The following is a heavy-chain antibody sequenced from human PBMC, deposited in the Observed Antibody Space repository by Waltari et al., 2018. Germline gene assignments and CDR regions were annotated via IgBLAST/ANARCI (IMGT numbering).Heavy chain of an antibody. Sequence: QVQLQESGPGLVQPSETLSLTCTVSGGSVSSGSYYWRWTRQPPGKGLEWIGYIYDSGSTNYNPSLKCRVTISVDTSKNQFSRKLSAVTAADTAVYYCARSGVQLWLLDYWGQGTLVTVSS. CDR2: IYDSGST. D-gene: IGHD5-18*01. CDR3: ARSGVQLWLLDY. V-gene: IGHV4-61*01. CDR1: GGSVSSGSYY. J-gene: IGHJ4*02.